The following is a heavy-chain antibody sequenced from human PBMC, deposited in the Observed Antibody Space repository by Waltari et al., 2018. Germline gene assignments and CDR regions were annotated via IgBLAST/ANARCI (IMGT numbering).Heavy chain of an antibody. CDR2: IYYSGST. V-gene: IGHV4-59*11. Sequence: QVQLQESGPGLVKPSETLSLTCTVSGGSISSHYWSWIRQPPGKGLEWIGYIYYSGSTNYTPSLKSRVTISVDTSKTQFSLKLSSVTAADTAVYYCARGPPGLDYWGQGTLVTVSS. J-gene: IGHJ4*02. CDR1: GGSISSHY. CDR3: ARGPPGLDY.